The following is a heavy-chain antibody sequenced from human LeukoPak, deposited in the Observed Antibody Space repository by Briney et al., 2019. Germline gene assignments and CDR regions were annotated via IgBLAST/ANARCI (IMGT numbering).Heavy chain of an antibody. CDR1: GGSISSYF. V-gene: IGHV4-59*01. CDR2: IYSSGST. J-gene: IGHJ4*02. D-gene: IGHD3-10*01. CDR3: ARVLSVGSGSYFSYYFDN. Sequence: SETLSLTCSVSGGSISSYFWTWIRQPPVKGLEWIGYIYSSGSTYYNPSLKSRVTISVDTPKNRFSLKLSTVTAADTAVYYCARVLSVGSGSYFSYYFDNWGQGTLVTVSS.